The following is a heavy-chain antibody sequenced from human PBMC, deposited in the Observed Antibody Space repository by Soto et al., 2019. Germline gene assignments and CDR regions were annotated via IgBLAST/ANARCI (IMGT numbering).Heavy chain of an antibody. Sequence: QVQLVESGGGVVQPGRSLRLSCAASGFSFSSHGMHWVRQAPGKGLEWVAVISYDGSSTYYGDSVKGRFTISRDNSKNTLSLQINSLRAEDTAVYYCVKGGAFDIIKITAWGQGTLVTVSS. D-gene: IGHD3-16*01. J-gene: IGHJ5*02. CDR3: VKGGAFDIIKITA. CDR2: ISYDGSST. V-gene: IGHV3-30*18. CDR1: GFSFSSHG.